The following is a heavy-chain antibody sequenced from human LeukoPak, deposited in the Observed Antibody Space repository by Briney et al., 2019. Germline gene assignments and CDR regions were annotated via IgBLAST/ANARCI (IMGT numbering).Heavy chain of an antibody. CDR2: IRSSGSTI. Sequence: GGSLRLSCAASGFTFSDYYMSWIRQAPGKGLEWVSYIRSSGSTIYYADSVKGRFAISRDNAKNSLYLQMNSLRAEDTAVDYCARVDCSSTSCYEFDYWGQGTLVTVSS. CDR1: GFTFSDYY. J-gene: IGHJ4*02. CDR3: ARVDCSSTSCYEFDY. V-gene: IGHV3-11*04. D-gene: IGHD2-2*01.